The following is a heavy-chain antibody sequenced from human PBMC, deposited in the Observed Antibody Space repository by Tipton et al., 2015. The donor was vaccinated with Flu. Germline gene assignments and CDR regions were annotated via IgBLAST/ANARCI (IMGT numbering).Heavy chain of an antibody. V-gene: IGHV3-33*01. CDR2: IWYDGSNK. CDR1: GFTFSDYG. J-gene: IGHJ3*02. D-gene: IGHD5-18*01. Sequence: SLRLSCAASGFTFSDYGMHWVRQAPGKGLEWVALIWYDGSNKHYGDSVKGRFTISRDNMNNILYLQMNSLRADDTAVYYCAREGGPRTYSYGDDGLDIWGQGTLVTVSS. CDR3: AREGGPRTYSYGDDGLDI.